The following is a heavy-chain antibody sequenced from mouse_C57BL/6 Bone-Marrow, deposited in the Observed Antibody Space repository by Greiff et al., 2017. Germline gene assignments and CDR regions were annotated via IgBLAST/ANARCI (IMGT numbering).Heavy chain of an antibody. V-gene: IGHV2-5*01. CDR3: AKGSRSWFAY. CDR2: IWRGGST. CDR1: GFSLTSYG. D-gene: IGHD1-1*01. Sequence: VQRVESGPGLVQPSQSLSITCTVSGFSLTSYGVHWVRQSPGKGLEWLGVIWRGGSTDYNAAFMSRLSITKDNSKSQVFFKMNSLQADDTAIYXGAKGSRSWFAYWGQGTLVTVSA. J-gene: IGHJ3*01.